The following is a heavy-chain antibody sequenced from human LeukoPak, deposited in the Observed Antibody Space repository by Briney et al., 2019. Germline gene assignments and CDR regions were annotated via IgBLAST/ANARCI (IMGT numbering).Heavy chain of an antibody. CDR3: ARDRGVTMADAFDI. D-gene: IGHD3-10*01. Sequence: ASVKVSCKASGYTLTDYYMHWVRQAPGQGLEWMGWISAYNGNTNYAQKLQGRVTMTTDTSTSTAYMELRSLRSDDTAVYYCARDRGVTMADAFDIWGQGTMVTVSS. CDR1: GYTLTDYY. J-gene: IGHJ3*02. CDR2: ISAYNGNT. V-gene: IGHV1-18*04.